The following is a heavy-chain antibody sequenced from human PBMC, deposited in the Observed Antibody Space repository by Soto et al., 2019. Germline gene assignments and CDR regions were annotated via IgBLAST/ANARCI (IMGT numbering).Heavy chain of an antibody. J-gene: IGHJ4*02. CDR1: GGSISSGGYS. CDR2: IYHSGST. Sequence: SETLSLTCAVSGGSISSGGYSWSWIRQPPGKGLEWIGYIYHSGSTYYNPSLKSRVTISVDRSKNQFSLKLSSVTAADTAVYYCARQDSSGWSPRGHVFDYWGQGTLVTVSS. D-gene: IGHD6-19*01. V-gene: IGHV4-30-2*01. CDR3: ARQDSSGWSPRGHVFDY.